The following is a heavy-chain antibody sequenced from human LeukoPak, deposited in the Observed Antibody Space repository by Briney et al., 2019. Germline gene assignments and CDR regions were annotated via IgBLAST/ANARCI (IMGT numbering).Heavy chain of an antibody. V-gene: IGHV3-23*01. D-gene: IGHD4-23*01. Sequence: GGSLRLSCTASGFTFSNYGMSWVRQAPGKGLEWVSGISGSGGGTYYADSVKGRFTISRDNSKNTLYLQMNSLRAEDTAVYYCAKARGKTTVAPYYFDYWGQGTLVTVSS. CDR1: GFTFSNYG. CDR2: ISGSGGGT. J-gene: IGHJ4*02. CDR3: AKARGKTTVAPYYFDY.